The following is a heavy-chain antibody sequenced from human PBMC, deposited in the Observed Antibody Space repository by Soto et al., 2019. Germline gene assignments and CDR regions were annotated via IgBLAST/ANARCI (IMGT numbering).Heavy chain of an antibody. Sequence: QVQLQESGPGLVKPSQTLSLTCTVSGGSISSGGYYWSWIRQHPGKGLEWIGYIYYSGSTYYNPSLKSRVTISVDTSKTQCSLKLSSVTAADTAVYYCARVPHPSLRYFDRKADYWGQGTLVTVSS. D-gene: IGHD3-9*01. CDR3: ARVPHPSLRYFDRKADY. CDR1: GGSISSGGYY. J-gene: IGHJ4*02. V-gene: IGHV4-31*03. CDR2: IYYSGST.